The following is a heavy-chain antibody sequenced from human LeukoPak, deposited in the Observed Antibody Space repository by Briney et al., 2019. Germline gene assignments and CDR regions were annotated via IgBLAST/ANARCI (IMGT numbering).Heavy chain of an antibody. CDR3: AKDQGADIVVVPAAFN. D-gene: IGHD2-2*01. J-gene: IGHJ4*02. V-gene: IGHV1-3*01. Sequence: ASVKVSCKASGYTFTSYAMHWVRQAPGQRLEWMGWINAGNGNTKYSQKFQGRVTISRDTSARTAYMELSSLRSEDTAVYYCAKDQGADIVVVPAAFNWGQGTLVTVSS. CDR2: INAGNGNT. CDR1: GYTFTSYA.